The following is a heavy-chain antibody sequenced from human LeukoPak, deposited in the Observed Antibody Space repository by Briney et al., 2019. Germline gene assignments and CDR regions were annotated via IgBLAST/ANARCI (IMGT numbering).Heavy chain of an antibody. J-gene: IGHJ6*02. CDR1: GFTFDDYA. V-gene: IGHV3-9*01. CDR2: ISWNSGSI. D-gene: IGHD2-2*01. Sequence: PGGSLRLSCAASGFTFDDYAMHWVRQAPGKGLEWVSGISWNSGSIGYADSVKGRFTISRDNAKNSLYLQMNSLRAEDTALYYCAKGLGYCSSTSCSKLSYHYGMDVWGQGTTVTVSS. CDR3: AKGLGYCSSTSCSKLSYHYGMDV.